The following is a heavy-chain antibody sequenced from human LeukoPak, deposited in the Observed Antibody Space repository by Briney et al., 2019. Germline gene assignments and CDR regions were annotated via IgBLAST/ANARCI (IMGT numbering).Heavy chain of an antibody. Sequence: ASVKVSCKASGYTFTSYYMHWVRQAPGQGLEWMGIINPSGGSTSYAQKFQGRVTMTRDTSTSTVYMELSSLRSDDTAVYYCARDFERYDFWSDYYYYYMDVWGKGTTVTVSS. CDR3: ARDFERYDFWSDYYYYYMDV. D-gene: IGHD3-3*01. J-gene: IGHJ6*03. CDR2: INPSGGST. V-gene: IGHV1-46*01. CDR1: GYTFTSYY.